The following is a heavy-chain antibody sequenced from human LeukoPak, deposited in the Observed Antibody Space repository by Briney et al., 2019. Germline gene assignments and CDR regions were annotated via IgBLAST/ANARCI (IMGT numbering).Heavy chain of an antibody. CDR1: GASMNTYY. CDR3: VGGYTPMVMDY. Sequence: SETLSLTCTVSGASMNTYYWSWIRQPPEKGLEWIGYIYYSGSTNYNPSLKSRVTISVDMSKNQFSLNLSSVTAADTAVYYCVGGYTPMVMDYWGQGTLVTVSS. D-gene: IGHD5-18*01. J-gene: IGHJ4*02. CDR2: IYYSGST. V-gene: IGHV4-59*01.